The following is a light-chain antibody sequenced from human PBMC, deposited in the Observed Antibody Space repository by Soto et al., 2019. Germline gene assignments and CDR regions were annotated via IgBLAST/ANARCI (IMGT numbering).Light chain of an antibody. CDR1: QSVGNN. J-gene: IGKJ1*01. CDR2: GAS. Sequence: EIVMTQSTGTLSVSAGERATLSWRASQSVGNNLAWYQQKPGQAPRFLIHGASIRATGVPARFSGSGSGTEFTLTISSLQSEDFAVYYCQQCDDWPRTFGQGTKVDIK. CDR3: QQCDDWPRT. V-gene: IGKV3-15*01.